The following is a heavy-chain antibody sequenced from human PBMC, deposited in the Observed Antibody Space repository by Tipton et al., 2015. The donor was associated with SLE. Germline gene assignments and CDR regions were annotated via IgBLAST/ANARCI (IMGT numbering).Heavy chain of an antibody. V-gene: IGHV4-59*01. Sequence: TLSLTCTVSGGSISSYYWSWIRQPPGGGLEWIGYIYYSGSTNYNPSLKSRVTISVDTSKNQFSLKLSSVTAADTAVYYCARGTTVPDYWGQGTLVTVSS. D-gene: IGHD4-17*01. CDR1: GGSISSYY. J-gene: IGHJ4*02. CDR3: ARGTTVPDY. CDR2: IYYSGST.